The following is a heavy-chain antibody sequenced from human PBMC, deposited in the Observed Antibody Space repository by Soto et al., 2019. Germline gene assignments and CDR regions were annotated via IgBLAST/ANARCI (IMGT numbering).Heavy chain of an antibody. Sequence: GESLKISCKGSGYGFSSYWVAWVRQMPGKGLEWVGIIYPGDSDTKYSPSFQGQVTISADRSISTAYLQWSSLKASDTAMYYCARPVAYSGSYYFDYWGQGTLVTVSS. V-gene: IGHV5-51*01. CDR1: GYGFSSYW. CDR3: ARPVAYSGSYYFDY. CDR2: IYPGDSDT. J-gene: IGHJ4*02. D-gene: IGHD1-26*01.